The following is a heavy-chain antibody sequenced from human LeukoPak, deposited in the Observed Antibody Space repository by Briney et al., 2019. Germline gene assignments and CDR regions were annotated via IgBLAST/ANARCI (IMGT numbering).Heavy chain of an antibody. D-gene: IGHD2-15*01. J-gene: IGHJ4*02. Sequence: ASVKVSCKASGGTFSSYAISWVRQAPGQGLEWMGRIIPILGIANYAQKFQGRVTITADKSTSTAYMELSSLRSEDTAVYYCARAIDWGYCSGGSCYGYWGQGTLVTVSP. CDR3: ARAIDWGYCSGGSCYGY. CDR2: IIPILGIA. V-gene: IGHV1-69*04. CDR1: GGTFSSYA.